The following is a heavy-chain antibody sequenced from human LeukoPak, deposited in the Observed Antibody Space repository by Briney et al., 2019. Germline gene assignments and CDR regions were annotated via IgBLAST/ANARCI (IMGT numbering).Heavy chain of an antibody. Sequence: GGSLRLSCVASGFNFRSHEMNWVRQAPGKGLEWVSYISSSGNTIYYADSVKGRFTISRDNSKNTLYLQMNSLRAEDTAVYYCARDSDYGDYGGWFDPWGQGTLVTVSS. V-gene: IGHV3-48*03. CDR3: ARDSDYGDYGGWFDP. CDR1: GFNFRSHE. J-gene: IGHJ5*02. CDR2: ISSSGNTI. D-gene: IGHD4-17*01.